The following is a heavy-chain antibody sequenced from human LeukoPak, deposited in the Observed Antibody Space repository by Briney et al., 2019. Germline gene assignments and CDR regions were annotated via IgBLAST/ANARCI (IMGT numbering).Heavy chain of an antibody. CDR3: ARSLDVVVPDY. Sequence: GGSLRLSCAASGLTFSSYSMNWVRQAPGKGLERVSSISSSNNYIYYADSVKGRFTISRDNAKNSLYLQMNSLRAEDTAVYYCARSLDVVVPDYWGQGTLVTVSS. CDR1: GLTFSSYS. V-gene: IGHV3-21*01. J-gene: IGHJ4*02. CDR2: ISSSNNYI. D-gene: IGHD2-15*01.